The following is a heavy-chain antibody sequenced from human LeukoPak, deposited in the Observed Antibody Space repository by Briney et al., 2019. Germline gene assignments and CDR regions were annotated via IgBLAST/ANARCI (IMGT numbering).Heavy chain of an antibody. D-gene: IGHD1-26*01. J-gene: IGHJ4*02. CDR2: INPNSGGT. Sequence: ASVKVSCKASGYTFTGYYMHWVRQAPGQGLEWMGWINPNSGGTNYAQKFQGRVTMTRDTSISTAYMELSRLRSDDTAVYYCAREGTLSGTVYYFDYWGQGTLVTVSS. CDR3: AREGTLSGTVYYFDY. CDR1: GYTFTGYY. V-gene: IGHV1-2*02.